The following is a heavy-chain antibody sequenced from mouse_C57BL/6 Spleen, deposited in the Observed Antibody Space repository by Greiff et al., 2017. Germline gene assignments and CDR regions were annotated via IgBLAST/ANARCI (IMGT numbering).Heavy chain of an antibody. CDR3: ARHGKYGSSFYWYFDV. CDR2: FYPGSGSI. D-gene: IGHD1-1*01. CDR1: GYTFTEYT. Sequence: QVQLKESGAELVKPGASVKLSCKASGYTFTEYTIHWVKQRSGQGLEWIGWFYPGSGSIKYNEKFKDKATLTADKSSSTVYMELSRLTSEDSAVYFCARHGKYGSSFYWYFDVWGTGTTVTVSS. V-gene: IGHV1-62-2*01. J-gene: IGHJ1*03.